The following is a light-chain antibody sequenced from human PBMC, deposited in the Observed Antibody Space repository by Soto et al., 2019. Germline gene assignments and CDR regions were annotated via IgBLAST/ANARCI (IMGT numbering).Light chain of an antibody. CDR2: DAS. CDR3: QQRSNWPPT. Sequence: EIVLTQSQATLSLSPGEIAALSFRASQSVSSYLAWYQQKPGQAPRLLIYDASNRATGIPARFSGSGSGTDFTLTISSLEPEYFAVYYCQQRSNWPPTFGGGTKVDIK. V-gene: IGKV3-11*01. J-gene: IGKJ4*01. CDR1: QSVSSY.